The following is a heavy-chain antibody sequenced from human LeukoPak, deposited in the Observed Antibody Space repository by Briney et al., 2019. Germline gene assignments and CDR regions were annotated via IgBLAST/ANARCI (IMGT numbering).Heavy chain of an antibody. Sequence: KPSETLSLTCTVSGGSISSSSYYWGWIRQPPGKGLEWIGSIYYTGTTHYNPSLKSRVTISVDTSKNQFSLNLSSVTAADTAVYYCARQEIGLRSFDPWGQGTLVTVSS. CDR1: GGSISSSSYY. V-gene: IGHV4-39*01. D-gene: IGHD3/OR15-3a*01. J-gene: IGHJ5*02. CDR3: ARQEIGLRSFDP. CDR2: IYYTGTT.